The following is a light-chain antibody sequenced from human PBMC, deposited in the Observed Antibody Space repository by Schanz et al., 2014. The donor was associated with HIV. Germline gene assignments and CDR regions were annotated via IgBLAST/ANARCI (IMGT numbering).Light chain of an antibody. Sequence: EIVMAQSPAALSVSPGERATLSCRASQSVSSSYLAWYQQKPGQAPRLVIYATSTRAAGIPDRFSGTGSGTDFTLTISRLEPEDFAVYFCQYFGNSGGTFGGGTKVEIK. J-gene: IGKJ4*01. CDR3: QYFGNSGGT. V-gene: IGKV3-20*01. CDR2: ATS. CDR1: QSVSSSY.